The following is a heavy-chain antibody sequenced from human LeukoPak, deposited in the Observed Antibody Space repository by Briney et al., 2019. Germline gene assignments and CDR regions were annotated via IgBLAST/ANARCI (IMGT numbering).Heavy chain of an antibody. Sequence: SETLSLTCAVNGGSFSGYYWTWIRQSPGKGLEWIGEIYHTGSTNFNPSLKSRVTISMDTSKNQFSLNLRSVTAADTAVYYCARGDYGSGWFVEYWGQGTLVTVSS. CDR2: IYHTGST. V-gene: IGHV4-34*01. CDR1: GGSFSGYY. J-gene: IGHJ4*02. D-gene: IGHD6-19*01. CDR3: ARGDYGSGWFVEY.